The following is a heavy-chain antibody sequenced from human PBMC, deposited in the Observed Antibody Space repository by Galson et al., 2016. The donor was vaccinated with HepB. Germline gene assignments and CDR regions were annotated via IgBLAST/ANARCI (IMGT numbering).Heavy chain of an antibody. CDR3: ARDRSSWRLYYYYGMDV. CDR2: ISSSGSTI. J-gene: IGHJ6*02. V-gene: IGHV3-48*03. D-gene: IGHD6-13*01. CDR1: GFTFSSYE. Sequence: SLRLSCAASGFTFSSYEMNWVRQAPGKGLEWVSYISSSGSTINYADSVKGRFTISRDNAKNSLYLQMNSLRAKDTAVYYCARDRSSWRLYYYYGMDVWGQGTPGTVSS.